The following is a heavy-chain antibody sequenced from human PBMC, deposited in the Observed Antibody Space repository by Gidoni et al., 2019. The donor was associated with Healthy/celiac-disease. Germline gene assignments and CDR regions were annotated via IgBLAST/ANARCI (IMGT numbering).Heavy chain of an antibody. CDR3: ARGSSTAAAGLKWFDP. Sequence: EVQLVESGGGLVKPGGSLRLSCAASGFTCSSYWMHGVRQAPGKGLVWVSRIESEGMSTRYADSVKGRLTISRDNAKNTLYRQINSLGAEDTAGYYGARGSSTAAAGLKWFDPWGQGTLVTVSS. CDR1: GFTCSSYW. J-gene: IGHJ5*02. CDR2: IESEGMST. D-gene: IGHD6-13*01. V-gene: IGHV3-74*01.